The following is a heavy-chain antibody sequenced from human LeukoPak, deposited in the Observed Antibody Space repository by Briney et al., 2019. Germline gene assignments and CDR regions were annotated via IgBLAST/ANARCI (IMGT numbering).Heavy chain of an antibody. J-gene: IGHJ4*02. D-gene: IGHD3-10*01. CDR2: INHSGST. Sequence: PGGSLRLSCAASGFTFSNYAMSWIRQPPGKGLEWIGEINHSGSTNYNPSLKSRVTISVDTSKDQFSLKLSSVTAADTAVYYCARGRGVDYWGQGTLVTVSS. V-gene: IGHV4-34*01. CDR3: ARGRGVDY. CDR1: GFTFSNYA.